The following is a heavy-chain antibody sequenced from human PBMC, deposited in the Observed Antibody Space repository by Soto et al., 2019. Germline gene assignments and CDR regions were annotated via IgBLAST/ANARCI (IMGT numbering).Heavy chain of an antibody. Sequence: GGSLRLSCAASGFTFSDYYMSWIRQAPGKGLEWVSYISSSGSIIYYADSVKGRFTISKDNAKNSLYLQLNSLRAEDTAVYYCARDLGYYASDGYFDYWGQGTVVTVSS. V-gene: IGHV3-11*01. J-gene: IGHJ4*02. CDR3: ARDLGYYASDGYFDY. D-gene: IGHD3-22*01. CDR2: ISSSGSII. CDR1: GFTFSDYY.